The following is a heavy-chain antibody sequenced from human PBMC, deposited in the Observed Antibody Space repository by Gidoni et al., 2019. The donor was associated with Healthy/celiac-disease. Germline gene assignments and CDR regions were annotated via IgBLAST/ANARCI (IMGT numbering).Heavy chain of an antibody. CDR1: GGSISSSSYY. J-gene: IGHJ4*02. CDR3: ARRGGSGSYYSVYY. Sequence: QLQLQESGPGLVKPSETLSLTCTVSGGSISSSSYYWGWIRQPPGKGLEWIGSIYYSGSTYYNPSLKSRVTIAVDTSKNQFSLKLSSVTAADTAVYYCARRGGSGSYYSVYYWGQGTLVTVSS. CDR2: IYYSGST. D-gene: IGHD1-26*01. V-gene: IGHV4-39*01.